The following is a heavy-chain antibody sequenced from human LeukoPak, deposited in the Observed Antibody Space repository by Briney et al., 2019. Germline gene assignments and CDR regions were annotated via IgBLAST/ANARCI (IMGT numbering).Heavy chain of an antibody. D-gene: IGHD2-8*01. J-gene: IGHJ4*02. CDR1: GFTFSSYS. CDR3: ARVDIVLMVYAFDY. V-gene: IGHV3-21*01. CDR2: ISSSSSYI. Sequence: NPGGSLRLSCAASGFTFSSYSMNWVRQAPGKGLEWVSSISSSSSYIYYADSVKGRFTISRDNAKNSLYLQMNSLRAEDTAVYYCARVDIVLMVYAFDYWGQGTLVTVS.